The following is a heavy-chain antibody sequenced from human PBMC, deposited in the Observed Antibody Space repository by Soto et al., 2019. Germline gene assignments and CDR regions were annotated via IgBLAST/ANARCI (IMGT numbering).Heavy chain of an antibody. CDR3: AKVRGVMLGGMDV. CDR1: GGSISSGGYY. D-gene: IGHD3-10*01. CDR2: IYYSGST. Sequence: QVQLQESGPGLVKPSQTLSLTCTVSGGSISSGGYYWSWIRQHPGKGLEWVGYIYYSGSTYSNPSLQSRVTVSVDTSKNKFSRKLSSVTAADTAVYYGAKVRGVMLGGMDVWGQGTTVTVSS. J-gene: IGHJ6*02. V-gene: IGHV4-31*03.